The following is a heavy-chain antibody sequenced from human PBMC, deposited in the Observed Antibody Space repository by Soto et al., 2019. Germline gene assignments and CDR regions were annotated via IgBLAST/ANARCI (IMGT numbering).Heavy chain of an antibody. D-gene: IGHD3-22*01. CDR2: ISAYNGNT. J-gene: IGHJ6*02. CDR1: GYTFTSYG. CDR3: ARDRQYSSGYYLAITIYYYDGIDV. Sequence: QVQLVQSGAEVKKPGASVKVSCKDSGYTFTSYGISWVRQAPGQGLEWMGWISAYNGNTHYAQKLQGRVTMSSDTSTSTAYMELSSLRSDDTAVYYCARDRQYSSGYYLAITIYYYDGIDVWGQGTTVTVSS. V-gene: IGHV1-18*01.